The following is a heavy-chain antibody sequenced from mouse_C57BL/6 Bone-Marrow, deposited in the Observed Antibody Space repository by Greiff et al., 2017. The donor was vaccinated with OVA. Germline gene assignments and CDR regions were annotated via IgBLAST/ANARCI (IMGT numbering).Heavy chain of an antibody. V-gene: IGHV1-15*01. CDR2: IDPETGGT. Sequence: QVQLQQSGAELVRPGASVTLSCKASGYTFTDYEMHWVKQTPVHGLEWIGAIDPETGGTAYNQKCKGKAILTADKSSSTAYMELRSLTSEDSAVYYCTRLGLRRGDWGKGTTLTVSS. CDR1: GYTFTDYE. D-gene: IGHD2-4*01. CDR3: TRLGLRRGD. J-gene: IGHJ2*01.